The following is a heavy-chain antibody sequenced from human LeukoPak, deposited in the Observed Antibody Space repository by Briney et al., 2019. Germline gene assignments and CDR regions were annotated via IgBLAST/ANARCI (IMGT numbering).Heavy chain of an antibody. CDR3: ASDPLNDDFMGPVDY. V-gene: IGHV1-46*01. Sequence: GASVKVSCKASGYTFTRYYMHWVRQAPGQGLEWMGRINPSGGRTSYAQKFQGRVTMTRETSTGTVYMELSSLRSEDTPVYYCASDPLNDDFMGPVDYWGQGTLVTVSS. CDR2: INPSGGRT. CDR1: GYTFTRYY. J-gene: IGHJ4*02. D-gene: IGHD3/OR15-3a*01.